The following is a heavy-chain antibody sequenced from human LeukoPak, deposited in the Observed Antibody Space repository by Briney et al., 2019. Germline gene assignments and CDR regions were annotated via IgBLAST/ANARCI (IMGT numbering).Heavy chain of an antibody. J-gene: IGHJ4*02. Sequence: PSETLSLTCTVSGGSISSGDYYWSWIRQHPGKGLEWIGYIYYSGSTYYNPSLKSRVTISVDTSENQFSLKLTSVTAADTAVYYCARSPEYYFDYWGQGTLVTVSS. CDR1: GGSISSGDYY. D-gene: IGHD1-14*01. CDR2: IYYSGST. V-gene: IGHV4-31*03. CDR3: ARSPEYYFDY.